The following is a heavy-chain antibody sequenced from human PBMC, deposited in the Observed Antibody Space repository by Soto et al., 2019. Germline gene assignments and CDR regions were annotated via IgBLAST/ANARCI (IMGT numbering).Heavy chain of an antibody. J-gene: IGHJ4*02. V-gene: IGHV6-1*01. Sequence: SQTLSLTCAISGDSVSSNSVAWHWIRQSPSRGLEWPGRTYYRSRWYSDYSISVKSRIAINADTSKNQFSLHMNSVTPEDTAMYYCGRDNIVRGMDLFDSWGRGTLVTVSS. CDR2: TYYRSRWYS. D-gene: IGHD1-26*01. CDR3: GRDNIVRGMDLFDS. CDR1: GDSVSSNSVA.